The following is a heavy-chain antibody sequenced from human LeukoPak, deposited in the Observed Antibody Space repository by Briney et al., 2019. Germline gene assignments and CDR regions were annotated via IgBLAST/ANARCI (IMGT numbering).Heavy chain of an antibody. D-gene: IGHD1-26*01. Sequence: SGTLSLTCGVSGGSITSTNWWSWVRQPPGQGLEWIGEISLTGRTNYNPSLIGRVIMSLDESRNQLSLTLTSVTAADTAMYYCTRESGPYCPFGYWGQGTLVAVPS. J-gene: IGHJ4*02. CDR2: ISLTGRT. CDR1: GGSITSTNW. CDR3: TRESGPYCPFGY. V-gene: IGHV4-4*02.